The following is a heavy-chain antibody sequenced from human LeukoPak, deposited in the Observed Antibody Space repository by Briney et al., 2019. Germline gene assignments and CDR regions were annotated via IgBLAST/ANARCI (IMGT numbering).Heavy chain of an antibody. Sequence: ASVKVSCKASGYTFTGYYMHWVRQAPGQGLEWMGWINPNSGGTNYAQKFQGRVTMTRDTSISTAYMELSRLRSDDTAVYYCAGGYSYGFGYYYMDVWGKGTTVTISS. J-gene: IGHJ6*03. CDR3: AGGYSYGFGYYYMDV. D-gene: IGHD5-18*01. CDR1: GYTFTGYY. V-gene: IGHV1-2*02. CDR2: INPNSGGT.